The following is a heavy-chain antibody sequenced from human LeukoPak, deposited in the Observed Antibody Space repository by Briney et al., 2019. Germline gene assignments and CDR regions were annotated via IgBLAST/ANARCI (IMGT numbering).Heavy chain of an antibody. Sequence: ASVKVSCKASGYTFTDSYIHWVRQAPGQGLEWMGWINPNSGGTNYAQKFQGRVTMTRDTSISTAYMELSRLRSDGTAVYYCAAARGWYAVDFWGQGTLVTVSS. J-gene: IGHJ4*02. CDR3: AAARGWYAVDF. V-gene: IGHV1-2*02. CDR2: INPNSGGT. D-gene: IGHD6-19*01. CDR1: GYTFTDSY.